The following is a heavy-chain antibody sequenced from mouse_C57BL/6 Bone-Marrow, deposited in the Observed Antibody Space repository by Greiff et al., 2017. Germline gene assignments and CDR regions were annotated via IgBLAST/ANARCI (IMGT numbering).Heavy chain of an antibody. V-gene: IGHV5-4*03. CDR1: GFTFSSYA. CDR3: ARGFFDY. CDR2: ISDGGSYT. J-gene: IGHJ2*01. Sequence: EVKLVESGGGLVKPGGSLKLSCAASGFTFSSYAMSWVRQTPEKRLEWVATISDGGSYTYYPDNVKGRFTISRHNAKNNLYLQMSHLKSEDTAMYYCARGFFDYWGQGTTLTVSS.